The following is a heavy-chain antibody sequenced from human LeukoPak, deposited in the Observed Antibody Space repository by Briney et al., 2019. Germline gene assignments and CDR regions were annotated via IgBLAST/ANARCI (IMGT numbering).Heavy chain of an antibody. D-gene: IGHD5-12*01. CDR2: ISGSGGST. J-gene: IGHJ4*02. V-gene: IGHV3-23*01. Sequence: SGGSLRLSCAASGFTFSSYAMSWVRQAPGKGLEWVSAISGSGGSTFYADSVKGWFTISRDNSKNTLYLQMNSLRAEDTAVYYCAKLTHSGYDLARGFDYWGQGTLVTVSS. CDR3: AKLTHSGYDLARGFDY. CDR1: GFTFSSYA.